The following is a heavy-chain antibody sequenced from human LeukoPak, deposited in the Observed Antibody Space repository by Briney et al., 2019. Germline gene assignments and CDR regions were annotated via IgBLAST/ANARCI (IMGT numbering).Heavy chain of an antibody. D-gene: IGHD3-22*01. Sequence: SETLSLTCTVSGGSVGSGSYYWSWIRQPPGKGLEWLGYIYYSGSTSYNPSLKSRVTISVDTSKNQFSLKLSSVTAADTAVYYCARDNFYDSSGYSYYYYGMDVWGQGTTVTVSS. CDR3: ARDNFYDSSGYSYYYYGMDV. CDR1: GGSVGSGSYY. J-gene: IGHJ6*02. V-gene: IGHV4-61*01. CDR2: IYYSGST.